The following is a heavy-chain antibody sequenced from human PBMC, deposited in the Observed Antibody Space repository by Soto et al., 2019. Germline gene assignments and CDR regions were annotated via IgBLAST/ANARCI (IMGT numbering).Heavy chain of an antibody. J-gene: IGHJ4*02. D-gene: IGHD2-15*01. Sequence: GGSLRLSCAASGFTFSTYGMHWVRQAPGKGLEYVSSISPNGGSTSYANSVKGRFTISRDNSKNTLYLQMGSLRTEDMAVYYCAGRYCSGGSCQNPFDYWGQGTLVTVSS. V-gene: IGHV3-64*01. CDR3: AGRYCSGGSCQNPFDY. CDR2: ISPNGGST. CDR1: GFTFSTYG.